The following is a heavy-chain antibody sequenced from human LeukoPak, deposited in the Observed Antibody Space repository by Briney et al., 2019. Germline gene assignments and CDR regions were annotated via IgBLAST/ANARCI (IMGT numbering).Heavy chain of an antibody. V-gene: IGHV1-2*06. D-gene: IGHD2-2*02. CDR3: ARDRWDKGTAIPGGD. CDR2: INPNSGGT. Sequence: ASVKVSCKASGYTFTGYYMHWVRQAPGQGLEWMGRINPNSGGTNYAQKFQGRVTMTRDTSISTAHMELSRLRSDDTAVYYCARDRWDKGTAIPGGDWGQGTLVTVSS. J-gene: IGHJ4*02. CDR1: GYTFTGYY.